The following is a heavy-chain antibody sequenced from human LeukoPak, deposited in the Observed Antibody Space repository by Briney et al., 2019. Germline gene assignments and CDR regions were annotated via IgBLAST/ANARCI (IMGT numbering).Heavy chain of an antibody. V-gene: IGHV4-30-4*08. CDR1: GGSISSGGYY. CDR2: IYYSGST. CDR3: ATIDFWSAYYYFDY. J-gene: IGHJ4*02. Sequence: SETLSLTCTVSGGSISSGGYYWSWIRQHPGKGLEWIGYIYYSGSTYYNPSLKSRVTISVDTSKNQFSLRLSSVTAADTAVYYCATIDFWSAYYYFDYWGQGTLVTVSS. D-gene: IGHD3-3*01.